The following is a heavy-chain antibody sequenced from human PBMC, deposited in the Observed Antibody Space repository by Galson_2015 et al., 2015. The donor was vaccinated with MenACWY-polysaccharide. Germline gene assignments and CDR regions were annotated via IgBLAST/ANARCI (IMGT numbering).Heavy chain of an antibody. CDR1: GFTFSDYY. V-gene: IGHV3-11*01. J-gene: IGHJ4*02. CDR2: ISSSGTTI. Sequence: SLRLSCAASGFTFSDYYMHWLRQAPGKGLEWVSYISSSGTTIYYADSVKGRFIISRDNAMNSLHLQMNSLTAEDTAVYYCARDPRGARSPYFDYWGQAILVTVSS. CDR3: ARDPRGARSPYFDY.